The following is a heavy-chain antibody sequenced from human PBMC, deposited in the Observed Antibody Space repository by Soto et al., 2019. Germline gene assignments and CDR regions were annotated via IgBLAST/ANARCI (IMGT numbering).Heavy chain of an antibody. Sequence: SDTLSLTCAVSGGSISSSNGGSWVRQPPGKGLEWIGEIYHSGSTNYNPSLKSRVTISVDKSKNQFSLKLSSVTAADTAVYYCARAPTEFPVGAFDIWGQGTMVTVSS. CDR1: GGSISSSNG. J-gene: IGHJ3*02. CDR3: ARAPTEFPVGAFDI. V-gene: IGHV4-4*02. D-gene: IGHD3-10*01. CDR2: IYHSGST.